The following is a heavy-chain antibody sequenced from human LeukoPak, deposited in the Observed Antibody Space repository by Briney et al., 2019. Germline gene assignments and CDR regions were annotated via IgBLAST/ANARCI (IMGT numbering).Heavy chain of an antibody. V-gene: IGHV3-9*01. J-gene: IGHJ4*02. CDR3: AKSPVLRYFDWLLAFDY. D-gene: IGHD3-9*01. CDR2: ISWNSGSI. CDR1: GFTFDDYA. Sequence: GGSLRLSCAASGFTFDDYAMHWVRQAPGKGLEWVSGISWNSGSIGYADSVKGRFTISRDNAKNSLYLQMNSLRAEDTALYYCAKSPVLRYFDWLLAFDYWGQGTLVTVSS.